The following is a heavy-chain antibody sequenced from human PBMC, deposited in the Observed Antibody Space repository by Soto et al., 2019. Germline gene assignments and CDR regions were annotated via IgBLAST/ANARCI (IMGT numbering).Heavy chain of an antibody. V-gene: IGHV1-3*01. CDR3: AIIADYGDYFDY. D-gene: IGHD4-17*01. CDR2: INAGNGNT. Sequence: QVQLVQSGAEVKKPGASVKVSCKASGYTFTSYAMHWVRQAPGQRLEWMGWINAGNGNTKYSQKFQGRVTITRDTSASTAYMELSILRSEDTAVYYCAIIADYGDYFDYWGQGTLVTVSS. CDR1: GYTFTSYA. J-gene: IGHJ4*02.